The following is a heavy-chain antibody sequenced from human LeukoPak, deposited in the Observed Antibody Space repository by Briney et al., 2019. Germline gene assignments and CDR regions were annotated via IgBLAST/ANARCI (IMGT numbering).Heavy chain of an antibody. CDR3: ARLINGGSGFDY. J-gene: IGHJ4*02. D-gene: IGHD2-15*01. CDR2: IYPADSDT. Sequence: GESLKISWKGSGYSFTTYWIAWVRQMPGKGLEWMGIIYPADSDTKYSPSFQGQVTISADKSISTAYLQWSSLKASDTAMYYCARLINGGSGFDYWGQGTLLTVSS. CDR1: GYSFTTYW. V-gene: IGHV5-51*01.